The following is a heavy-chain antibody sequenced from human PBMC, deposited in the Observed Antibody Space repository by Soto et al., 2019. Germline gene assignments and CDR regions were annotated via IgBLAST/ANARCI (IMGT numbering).Heavy chain of an antibody. CDR3: ASNTRYDPPDY. CDR2: ISVSGGST. Sequence: GSLRLSCAASGFTFSSYAMSWVRQAPGKGLARVSGISVSGGSTYYADSVKGRFTISRDNSKNTLYLQMNSLRAEDTAVYYCASNTRYDPPDYWGQGTLVTVSS. CDR1: GFTFSSYA. D-gene: IGHD3-16*01. J-gene: IGHJ4*02. V-gene: IGHV3-23*01.